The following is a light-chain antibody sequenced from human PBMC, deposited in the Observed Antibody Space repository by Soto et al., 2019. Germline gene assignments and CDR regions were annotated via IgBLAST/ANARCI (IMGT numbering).Light chain of an antibody. J-gene: IGLJ3*02. CDR1: NSDVGAYTL. CDR2: AVT. Sequence: QSALTQPRSVSGSPGQSVTISCTGTNSDVGAYTLVSWYQQLPGKAPKLIISAVTYRPSGVPDRFSGSKSGNTASLTISGLQTEDEADYYCFSYTASDMWVFGGGTKVTV. CDR3: FSYTASDMWV. V-gene: IGLV2-11*01.